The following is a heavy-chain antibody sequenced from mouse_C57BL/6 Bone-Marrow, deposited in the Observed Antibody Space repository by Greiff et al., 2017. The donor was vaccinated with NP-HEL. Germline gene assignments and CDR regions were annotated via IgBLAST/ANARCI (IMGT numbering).Heavy chain of an antibody. J-gene: IGHJ2*01. V-gene: IGHV14-4*01. Sequence: VQLQQSGAELVRPGASVKLSCTASGFNIKDDYMHWVKPRPEQGLEWIGWIDPENGDTEYASKFQGKATITADTSSNTAYLQLSSLTSEDTAVYYCTFYSPYYFDYWGQGTTLTVSS. D-gene: IGHD2-12*01. CDR2: IDPENGDT. CDR1: GFNIKDDY. CDR3: TFYSPYYFDY.